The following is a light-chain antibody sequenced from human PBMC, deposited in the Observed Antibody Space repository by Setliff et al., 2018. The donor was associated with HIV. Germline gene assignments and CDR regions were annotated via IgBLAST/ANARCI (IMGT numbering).Light chain of an antibody. CDR3: TSYSSNTTLGI. J-gene: IGLJ1*01. V-gene: IGLV2-14*03. Sequence: QSVLAQPASVSGSPGQSITISCSGTSSDVGSYNFVSWYQQHPGKAPQLIIYDVSNRPSGVSNRFSGSKSGNTASLTISGLQAEDEADYYCTSYSSNTTLGIFGTGTKVTVL. CDR2: DVS. CDR1: SSDVGSYNF.